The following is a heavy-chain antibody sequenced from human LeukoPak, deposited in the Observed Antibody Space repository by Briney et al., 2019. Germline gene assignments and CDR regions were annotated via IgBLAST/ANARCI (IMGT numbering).Heavy chain of an antibody. CDR3: ALTPRGEIDY. D-gene: IGHD3-10*01. CDR1: GGSISSGYY. Sequence: SQTLSLTCTVSGGSISSGYYWGWIRQPPGKGLEWIGSIYHSGSTYYNPSLKSRVTISVDTSKNQFSLKLSSVTAADTAVYYCALTPRGEIDYWGQGTLVTVSS. V-gene: IGHV4-38-2*02. J-gene: IGHJ4*02. CDR2: IYHSGST.